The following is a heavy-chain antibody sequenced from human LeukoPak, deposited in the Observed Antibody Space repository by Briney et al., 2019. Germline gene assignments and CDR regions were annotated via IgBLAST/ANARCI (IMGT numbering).Heavy chain of an antibody. V-gene: IGHV4-39*01. CDR1: GGSISSSSYY. J-gene: IGHJ4*02. CDR3: SRHLPYSFGYCDC. D-gene: IGHD5-18*01. CDR2: IYYSGST. Sequence: SETLSLTCTVSGGSISSSSYYWGWIRQPPGKGLEWIGTIYYSGSTYYNPSPKSRVTVSVDTSKNQFSLKLSSVTAADTAVYYCSRHLPYSFGYCDCWGQGTLVTVSS.